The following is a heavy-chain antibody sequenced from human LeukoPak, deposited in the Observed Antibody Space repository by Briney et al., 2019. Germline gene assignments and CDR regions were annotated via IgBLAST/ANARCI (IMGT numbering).Heavy chain of an antibody. CDR2: ISSSSSYI. Sequence: PGGSLRLSCAASGFTFSSYSMNWVRQAPGKGLEWVSSISSSSSYIYYANSVKGRFTISRDNAKNSLYLQMNSLRAEDTAVYYCARILRGQLVHGSDYWGQGTLVTVSS. V-gene: IGHV3-21*01. CDR1: GFTFSSYS. CDR3: ARILRGQLVHGSDY. J-gene: IGHJ4*02. D-gene: IGHD6-13*01.